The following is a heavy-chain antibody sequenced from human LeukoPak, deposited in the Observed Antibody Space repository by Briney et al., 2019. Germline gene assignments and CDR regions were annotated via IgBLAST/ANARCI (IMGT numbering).Heavy chain of an antibody. V-gene: IGHV3-23*01. CDR3: AREPPISYYDNSGFPPFDY. J-gene: IGHJ4*02. CDR2: ISGSGGST. Sequence: GGSLRLSCAASGFTFSSYAMGWVRQAPGKGLEWVSAISGSGGSTYYADSVKGRFTISRDNSKNTLYLQMNSLKTEDTAVYYCAREPPISYYDNSGFPPFDYWGQGTLVTVSS. CDR1: GFTFSSYA. D-gene: IGHD3-22*01.